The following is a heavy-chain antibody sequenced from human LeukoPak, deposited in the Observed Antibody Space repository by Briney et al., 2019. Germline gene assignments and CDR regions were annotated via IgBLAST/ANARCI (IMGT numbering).Heavy chain of an antibody. CDR3: ARADYSSSWFIDAFDI. Sequence: GESLKISCKGSGYTFTSYWIGWVRQMPGKGLEWMGFIYPGDSDTRYSPSFQGQVTISADKSISTAYLQWSSLKASDTAMYYCARADYSSSWFIDAFDIWGQGTMVTVSS. CDR1: GYTFTSYW. J-gene: IGHJ3*02. V-gene: IGHV5-51*01. CDR2: IYPGDSDT. D-gene: IGHD6-13*01.